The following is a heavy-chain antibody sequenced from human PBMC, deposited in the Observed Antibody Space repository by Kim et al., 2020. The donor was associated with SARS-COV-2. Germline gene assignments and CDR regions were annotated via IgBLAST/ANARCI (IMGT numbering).Heavy chain of an antibody. CDR3: ARENYGSGSYYQTRKYYYYGMDV. J-gene: IGHJ6*02. V-gene: IGHV4-38-2*02. Sequence: SETLSHTCTVSGYSISSGYYWGWIRQPPGKGLGWIGSIYHSGSTYYNPSLKSRVTISVDTSKNQFSLKLSSVTAADTAVYYCARENYGSGSYYQTRKYYYYGMDVWGQGTTVTVSS. D-gene: IGHD3-10*01. CDR2: IYHSGST. CDR1: GYSISSGYY.